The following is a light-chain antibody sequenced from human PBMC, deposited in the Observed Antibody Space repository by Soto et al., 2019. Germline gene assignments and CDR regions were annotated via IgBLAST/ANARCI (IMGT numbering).Light chain of an antibody. V-gene: IGLV4-60*02. Sequence: QLVLTQSSSASASLGSSVKLACILSSGHSTYIIAWHQQQPGKAPRFLMTLDRSGSYNRGSGVPDRFSGSSSGADRYLTISNLQFEDEGDYYCETWYSNTHKVFGGGTKVTVL. CDR1: SGHSTYI. CDR2: LDRSGSY. J-gene: IGLJ3*02. CDR3: ETWYSNTHKV.